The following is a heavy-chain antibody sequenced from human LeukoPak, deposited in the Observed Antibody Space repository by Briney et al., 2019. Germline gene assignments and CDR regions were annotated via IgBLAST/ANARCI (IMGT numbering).Heavy chain of an antibody. CDR3: AKYGVGQTLQFDY. CDR2: ISGSGGST. CDR1: GFSFSNYA. V-gene: IGHV3-23*01. J-gene: IGHJ4*02. Sequence: GGSLRLSCAVSGFSFSNYAMSWVRQFPGKGLEWVSAISGSGGSTYYADSVKGRFTISRDNSKNTLYLQMKSLRAEDTAVYYCAKYGVGQTLQFDYWGQGTLVTVSS. D-gene: IGHD2-8*01.